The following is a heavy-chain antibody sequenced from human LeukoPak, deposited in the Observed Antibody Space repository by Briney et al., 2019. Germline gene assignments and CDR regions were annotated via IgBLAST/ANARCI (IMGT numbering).Heavy chain of an antibody. CDR3: ARTLWFGELLYDFDY. Sequence: ASVKVSCKASGYTFTSYAVNWVRQAPGQGLEWMGWINTNTGNPTYAQGFTGRFVFSLDTSVSTAYLQISSLKAEDTAVYYCARTLWFGELLYDFDYWGQGTLVTVSS. CDR2: INTNTGNP. CDR1: GYTFTSYA. V-gene: IGHV7-4-1*02. D-gene: IGHD3-10*01. J-gene: IGHJ4*02.